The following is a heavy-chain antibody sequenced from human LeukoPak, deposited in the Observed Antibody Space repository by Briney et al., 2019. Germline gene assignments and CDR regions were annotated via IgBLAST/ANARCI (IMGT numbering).Heavy chain of an antibody. V-gene: IGHV3-21*01. Sequence: PGWSLRLSFASSGFTFSRYSMNWVRQAAGRGRAGVSCISNSMDYIYYADSVRGRFSISRDNAKNSLYMQMKSLRAEDTAVCYCASDDYVSDYSGIDYWGQGTLVTVSS. CDR1: GFTFSRYS. CDR3: ASDDYVSDYSGIDY. D-gene: IGHD4-11*01. CDR2: ISNSMDYI. J-gene: IGHJ4*02.